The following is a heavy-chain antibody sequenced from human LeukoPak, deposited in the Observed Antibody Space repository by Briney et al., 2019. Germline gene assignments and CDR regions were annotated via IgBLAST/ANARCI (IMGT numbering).Heavy chain of an antibody. J-gene: IGHJ6*03. V-gene: IGHV1-8*03. CDR1: GYTFTSYN. D-gene: IGHD6-13*01. Sequence: ASVKVSCKASGYTFTSYNINWVRQATGQGLEWMAWLNSNSGNTGYAQKFQGRVTITRNTSISTAYMELSSLRSEDTAVYYCARSAAAGAYMDVWGKGTTVTVSS. CDR2: LNSNSGNT. CDR3: ARSAAAGAYMDV.